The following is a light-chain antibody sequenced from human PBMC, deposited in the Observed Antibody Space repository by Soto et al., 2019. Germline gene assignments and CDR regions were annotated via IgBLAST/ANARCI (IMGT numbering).Light chain of an antibody. CDR3: QQSYSTRYT. J-gene: IGKJ2*01. V-gene: IGKV1-39*01. Sequence: DIQMTQSPSSLSVSVGDRVTITCRASQSISSYLNWYQQKPGKAPKLLIYASSNLQSGVPSRFSGSGSGTDFTRTISSLQPEDFATYYDQQSYSTRYTFGQGTKLEIK. CDR1: QSISSY. CDR2: ASS.